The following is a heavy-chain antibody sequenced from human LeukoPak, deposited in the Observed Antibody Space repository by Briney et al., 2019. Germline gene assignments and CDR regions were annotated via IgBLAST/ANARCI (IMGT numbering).Heavy chain of an antibody. CDR1: GFTFSTFA. V-gene: IGHV4-59*12. CDR2: IYYSGST. CDR3: ARVGTMGRGVKTRYYYMDV. Sequence: GSLRLSCEASGFTFSTFAMIWIRQPPGKGLERIGYIYYSGSTNYNSYLKSRVTISVDTSKNQFSLKLSPVTAADTAVYYCARVGTMGRGVKTRYYYMDVWGKGTTVTVSS. D-gene: IGHD3-10*01. J-gene: IGHJ6*03.